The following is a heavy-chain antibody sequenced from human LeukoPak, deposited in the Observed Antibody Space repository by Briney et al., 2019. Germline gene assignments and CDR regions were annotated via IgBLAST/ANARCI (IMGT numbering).Heavy chain of an antibody. CDR1: GYTFTSYA. J-gene: IGHJ4*02. V-gene: IGHV1-3*01. Sequence: ASVKVSCKASGYTFTSYAMHWVRQGPGQRLELMGWINAGNGNTKYSQKFQGRGTITRDTSASTAYMELSRLRSEDTAVYYCARYRYGRRGYGYWGQGTLVTVSS. CDR2: INAGNGNT. D-gene: IGHD5-18*01. CDR3: ARYRYGRRGYGY.